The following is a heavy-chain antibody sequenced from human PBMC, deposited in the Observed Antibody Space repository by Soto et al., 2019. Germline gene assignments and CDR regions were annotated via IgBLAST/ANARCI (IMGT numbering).Heavy chain of an antibody. D-gene: IGHD2-15*01. CDR3: ARGGYCSGGSCYSYAFDT. CDR2: IYHSGST. CDR1: GGSISSGGYS. Sequence: SETLSLTCAVSGGSISSGGYSWSWIRQPPGKGLEWIGYIYHSGSTYYNPSLKSRVTISVDRSKNQFSLKLSSVTAADTAVYYCARGGYCSGGSCYSYAFDTWGQGTMVTVSS. J-gene: IGHJ3*02. V-gene: IGHV4-30-2*01.